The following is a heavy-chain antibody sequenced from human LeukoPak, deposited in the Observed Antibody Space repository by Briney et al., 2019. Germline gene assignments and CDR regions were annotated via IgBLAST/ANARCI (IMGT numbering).Heavy chain of an antibody. CDR1: GLTFSNYA. V-gene: IGHV3-23*01. CDR3: VIWGDYDVLTGYYVPDY. CDR2: ITGSGTST. Sequence: GASLRLSCVASGLTFSNYAMSWVRQAPGKGLEWVSAITGSGTSTYYADSLKGRFTIPRDNSKNTVFLQMNSLRHEDTAIYYCVIWGDYDVLTGYYVPDYWGQGTLVTVSS. D-gene: IGHD3-9*01. J-gene: IGHJ4*02.